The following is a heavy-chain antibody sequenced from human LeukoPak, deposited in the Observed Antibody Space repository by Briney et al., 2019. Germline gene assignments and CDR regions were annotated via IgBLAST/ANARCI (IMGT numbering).Heavy chain of an antibody. CDR1: VFTLSSYE. Sequence: GGALRLSRAASVFTLSSYEMNWVRLAPGKGLEWISYISRTGNSIYYADSVKGRFTISRDNAKNSLYLQMNSLRAEDTAVYYCARDPGDYSLYWGQGTLVTVSS. D-gene: IGHD2-15*01. J-gene: IGHJ4*02. CDR2: ISRTGNSI. V-gene: IGHV3-48*03. CDR3: ARDPGDYSLY.